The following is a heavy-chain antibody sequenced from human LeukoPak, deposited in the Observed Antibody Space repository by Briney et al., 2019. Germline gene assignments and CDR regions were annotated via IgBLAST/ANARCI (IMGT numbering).Heavy chain of an antibody. CDR2: IYYSGST. Sequence: SETLSLTCTVSGGSISSYYWSWIRQPPGKGLEWIGYIYYSGSTNYNPSLKSRVTISVDTSKNQLSLQLNSVTPEDTAVYYCARILTGTTSGNAFDIWGQGTMVTVSS. D-gene: IGHD1-7*01. V-gene: IGHV4-59*12. J-gene: IGHJ3*02. CDR1: GGSISSYY. CDR3: ARILTGTTSGNAFDI.